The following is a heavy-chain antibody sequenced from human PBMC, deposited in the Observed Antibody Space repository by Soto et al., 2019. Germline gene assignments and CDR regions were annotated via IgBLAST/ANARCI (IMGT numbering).Heavy chain of an antibody. Sequence: SETLSLTCVVYGGSFSGYYWSWIRQPPGKGLEWIGEINHSGSTNHNPPLKSRVTISVDASKNQFFLKLTSVTAADTALYYCARLDCSSISCFLGYWGQGTLVTVSS. CDR2: INHSGST. CDR3: ARLDCSSISCFLGY. J-gene: IGHJ4*02. CDR1: GGSFSGYY. V-gene: IGHV4-34*01. D-gene: IGHD2-2*01.